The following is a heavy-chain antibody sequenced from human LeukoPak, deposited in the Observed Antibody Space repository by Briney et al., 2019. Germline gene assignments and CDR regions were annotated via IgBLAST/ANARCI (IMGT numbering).Heavy chain of an antibody. CDR2: ISGSSSGI. J-gene: IGHJ4*02. D-gene: IGHD3-22*01. CDR3: KIDTNYFESIGSPRPALNDY. Sequence: GGSVRLSCAAWGFTFSSYSMNWVREARGKGLECVSSISGSSSGIYYADAVEGRFTFSRDNAKNSLYLQMNSLRVAATAVYYCKIDTNYFESIGSPRPALNDYWGQGTLVTVSS. V-gene: IGHV3-21*01. CDR1: GFTFSSYS.